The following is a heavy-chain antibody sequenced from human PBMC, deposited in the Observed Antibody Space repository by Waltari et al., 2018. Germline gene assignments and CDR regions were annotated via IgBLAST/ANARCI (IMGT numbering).Heavy chain of an antibody. CDR2: FDPEDGET. D-gene: IGHD3-3*01. Sequence: QVQLVQSGAEVKKPGASVKVSCKVSGYTLTELSMHWVRQAPGKGLEWMGGFDPEDGETIYAQKFQGRVTITTDESTSTAYMELSSLRSEDTAVYYCARGRGEWLVGGWFDPWGQGTLVTVSS. CDR1: GYTLTELS. J-gene: IGHJ5*02. CDR3: ARGRGEWLVGGWFDP. V-gene: IGHV1-24*01.